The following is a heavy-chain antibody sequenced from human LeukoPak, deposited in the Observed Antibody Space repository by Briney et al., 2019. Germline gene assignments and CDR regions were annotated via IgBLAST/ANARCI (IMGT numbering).Heavy chain of an antibody. CDR1: GYTFTGYY. CDR2: INPNSGGT. Sequence: GASVKVSCKASGYTFTGYYMHWVRQAPGQGLEWMGWINPNSGGTNYAQKFQGRVTMTRDTSISTAYMELSRLRSDDTAVYYCARDSLRGIVAAGPNYYYYYMDVWGKGTTVTVSS. V-gene: IGHV1-2*02. J-gene: IGHJ6*03. D-gene: IGHD6-13*01. CDR3: ARDSLRGIVAAGPNYYYYYMDV.